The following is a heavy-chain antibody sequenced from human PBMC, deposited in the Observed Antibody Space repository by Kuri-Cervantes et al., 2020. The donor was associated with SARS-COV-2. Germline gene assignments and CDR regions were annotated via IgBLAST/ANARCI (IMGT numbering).Heavy chain of an antibody. CDR1: GFTFSDYY. Sequence: GESLKISCAASGFTFSDYYMSWIRQAPGKGLEWVSDISSRGITIYYVDSVKGRFTICRANAKNSLFLQMNSLRAEGTAVYYCAKYPEARGGYSSTWYCVPSWFDYWGQGTLVTVSS. J-gene: IGHJ4*02. CDR3: AKYPEARGGYSSTWYCVPSWFDY. V-gene: IGHV3-11*01. CDR2: ISSRGITI. D-gene: IGHD6-13*01.